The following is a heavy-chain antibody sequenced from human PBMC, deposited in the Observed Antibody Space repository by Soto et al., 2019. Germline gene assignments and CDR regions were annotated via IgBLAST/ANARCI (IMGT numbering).Heavy chain of an antibody. CDR1: SGSISSSHW. Sequence: QVQLQESGPGLVKPSGTLSLTCAVSSGSISSSHWWSWVRQPPGKGLEWIGEIYHSGSTNYNPSLKSRVTISVVKSKNQCSLKLSSVTAADTAVYYCARRYNWNQFSKGCDYWGQGTLVTVSS. CDR3: ARRYNWNQFSKGCDY. V-gene: IGHV4-4*02. J-gene: IGHJ4*02. D-gene: IGHD1-20*01. CDR2: IYHSGST.